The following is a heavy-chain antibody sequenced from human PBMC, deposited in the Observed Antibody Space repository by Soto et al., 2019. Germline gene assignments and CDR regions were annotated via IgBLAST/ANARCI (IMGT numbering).Heavy chain of an antibody. CDR3: ARSHLADFPSAYYYYFDY. V-gene: IGHV4-59*01. CDR1: GGSISSYY. D-gene: IGHD3-10*01. Sequence: SETLSLTCTVSGGSISSYYWSWIRQPPGKGLEWIGYIYYSGSTNYNPSLKSRVTISVDTSKNQFSLKLSSVTAADTAVYYCARSHLADFPSAYYYYFDYWGQGTLVTVSS. CDR2: IYYSGST. J-gene: IGHJ4*02.